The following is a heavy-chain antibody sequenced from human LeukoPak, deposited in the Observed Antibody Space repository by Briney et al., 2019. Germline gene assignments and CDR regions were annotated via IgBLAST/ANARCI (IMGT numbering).Heavy chain of an antibody. CDR1: GGSFSGYY. D-gene: IGHD3-10*01. V-gene: IGHV4-34*01. J-gene: IGHJ6*02. CDR2: INHSGST. CDR3: AALRFGEGGMDV. Sequence: SETLSLTCAIYGGSFSGYYWSWIRQPPGKGLEWIGEINHSGSTNYNPSLKSRVTISVDTSKNQFSLKLSSVTAADTAVYYCAALRFGEGGMDVWGQGTTVTVSS.